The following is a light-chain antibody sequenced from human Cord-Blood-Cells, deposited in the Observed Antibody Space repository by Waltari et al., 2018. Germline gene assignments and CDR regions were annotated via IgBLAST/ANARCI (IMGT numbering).Light chain of an antibody. CDR2: EGS. V-gene: IGLV2-23*03. CDR1: SSDVGSYNL. J-gene: IGLJ2*01. CDR3: CSYAGSSTFV. Sequence: QSALTQPASVSGSPGQSLTLSCPGTSSDVGSYNLVSWYQQHPGKAPKLMIYEGSKRPSGVSNRFSGSKSGNTASLTISGLQAEDEADYYCCSYAGSSTFVFGGGTKLTVL.